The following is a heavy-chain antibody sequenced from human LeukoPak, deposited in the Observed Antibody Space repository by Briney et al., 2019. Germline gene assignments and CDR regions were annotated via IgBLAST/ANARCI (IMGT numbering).Heavy chain of an antibody. V-gene: IGHV1-3*01. CDR3: AIALVPAAMFHYYYGMDV. J-gene: IGHJ6*02. CDR2: INAGNGNT. CDR1: GYTFTSYA. D-gene: IGHD2-2*01. Sequence: GASVKVSCKASGYTFTSYAMHWVRQAPGQRLEWMGWINAGNGNTKYSQKFQGRVTITRDTSASTAYMELSSLRSEDTAVYYCAIALVPAAMFHYYYGMDVWGQGTTVTVSS.